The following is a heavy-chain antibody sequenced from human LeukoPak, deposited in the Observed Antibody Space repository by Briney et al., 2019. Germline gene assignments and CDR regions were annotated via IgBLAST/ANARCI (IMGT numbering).Heavy chain of an antibody. CDR2: INHSGST. D-gene: IGHD3-9*01. V-gene: IGHV4-34*01. J-gene: IGHJ3*02. Sequence: PSETLSLTCAVYGRSFSGYYWSWIRQPPGKGLEWIGEINHSGSTDYNPSLKSRVTISVDTSKNQFSLKLSSVTAADTAVYYCASQDFDDKSDAFDIWGQGTMVTVSS. CDR3: ASQDFDDKSDAFDI. CDR1: GRSFSGYY.